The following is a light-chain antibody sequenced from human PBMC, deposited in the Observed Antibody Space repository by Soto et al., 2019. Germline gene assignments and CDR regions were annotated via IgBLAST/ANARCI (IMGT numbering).Light chain of an antibody. V-gene: IGKV1-9*01. J-gene: IGKJ2*01. CDR1: QGIGSY. Sequence: DIQLTRSPSFLSASVGDRVTITCRASQGIGSYLAWYQQKPGQAPKLLIYVASTLQSGVPSRFSGSGSGTEFPLTISSLQPEDFATYYCHQLNSAPYTFGQGPKLEIK. CDR3: HQLNSAPYT. CDR2: VAS.